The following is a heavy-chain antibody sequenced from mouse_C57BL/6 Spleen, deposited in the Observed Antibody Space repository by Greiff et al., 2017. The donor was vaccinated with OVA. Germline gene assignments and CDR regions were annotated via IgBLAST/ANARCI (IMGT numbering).Heavy chain of an antibody. CDR3: ARRDYGRDFDY. V-gene: IGHV1-64*01. J-gene: IGHJ2*01. CDR2: IHPNSGST. Sequence: QVQLQQPGAELVKPGASVKLSCKASGYTFTSYWMHWVKQRPGQGLEWIGMIHPNSGSTNYNEKFKSKATLTVDKSSSTAYMQRSSLTSEDSAVYYCARRDYGRDFDYWGQGTTLTVSS. CDR1: GYTFTSYW. D-gene: IGHD1-1*01.